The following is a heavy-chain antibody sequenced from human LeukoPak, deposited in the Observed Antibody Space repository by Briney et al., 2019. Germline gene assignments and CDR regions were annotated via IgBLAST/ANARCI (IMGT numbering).Heavy chain of an antibody. CDR3: ARQGGGRGDDYSSC. D-gene: IGHD5-12*01. V-gene: IGHV5-51*01. Sequence: GESLKISCKGSGYTFTNHFIAWVRQMPGKGLEWMGVIYPGSSDTRYSPSFQGHVTISADKSISTAYLQWSSLKASDSAMYYCARQGGGRGDDYSSCWGQGTLVTVSS. CDR1: GYTFTNHF. CDR2: IYPGSSDT. J-gene: IGHJ4*02.